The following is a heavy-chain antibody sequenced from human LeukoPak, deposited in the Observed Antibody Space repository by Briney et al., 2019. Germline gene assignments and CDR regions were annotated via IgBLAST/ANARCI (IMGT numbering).Heavy chain of an antibody. J-gene: IGHJ6*02. CDR3: ARGEAYSSSWNYYYGMDV. Sequence: ASVKVSCKASGYTFTSYDINWVRQATGQGLEWMGWMNPNSGNTGYAQKFQGRVTMTRNTSISTAYMELSSLRSEDTAVYYCARGEAYSSSWNYYYGMDVWGQGTTVTVSS. D-gene: IGHD6-13*01. CDR2: MNPNSGNT. CDR1: GYTFTSYD. V-gene: IGHV1-8*01.